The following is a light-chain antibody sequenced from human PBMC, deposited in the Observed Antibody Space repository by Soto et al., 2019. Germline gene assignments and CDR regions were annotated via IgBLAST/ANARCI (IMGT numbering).Light chain of an antibody. J-gene: IGKJ4*01. CDR2: AAS. CDR3: QKYDDAPLT. Sequence: DIQMTQSPSSLSASVGDRVTITCRAVQDITIYLAWYQQKPGKVPKLLISAASTLQSGVPSRFSGSGSGTDFTLTISSLQPEDVATYYCQKYDDAPLTFGGGTKVEIK. CDR1: QDITIY. V-gene: IGKV1-27*01.